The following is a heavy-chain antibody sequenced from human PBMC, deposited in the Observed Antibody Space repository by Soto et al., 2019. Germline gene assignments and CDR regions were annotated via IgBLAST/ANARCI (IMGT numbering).Heavy chain of an antibody. J-gene: IGHJ5*02. CDR2: IYWDDDK. V-gene: IGHV2-5*02. CDR3: TPSDYNNWFDP. D-gene: IGHD4-4*01. Sequence: QITLKESGPALVKPTQTLTLTCTFSGFSLTTSGVNVGWIRQPPGKALEWLALIYWDDDKRYSPSLKSRLTITKDTPKNRVVLTMTDMDSVDTATYYCTPSDYNNWFDPWGQGTLVTVSS. CDR1: GFSLTTSGVN.